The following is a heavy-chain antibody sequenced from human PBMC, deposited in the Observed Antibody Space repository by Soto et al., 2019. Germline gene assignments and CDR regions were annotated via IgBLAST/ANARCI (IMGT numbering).Heavy chain of an antibody. J-gene: IGHJ3*02. CDR3: ARDSIVVVTARAFDI. CDR1: GGSISSYY. CDR2: IYYSGST. Sequence: SETLSLTCTVSGGSISSYYWSWIRQPPGKGLEWIGYIYYSGSTNYNPSLKSRVTISVDTSKNQFSLKLSSVTAADTAVYYCARDSIVVVTARAFDIWGQGTMVTVSS. V-gene: IGHV4-59*01. D-gene: IGHD2-21*02.